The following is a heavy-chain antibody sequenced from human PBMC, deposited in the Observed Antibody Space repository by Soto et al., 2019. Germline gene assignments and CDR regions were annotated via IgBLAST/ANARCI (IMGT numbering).Heavy chain of an antibody. D-gene: IGHD5-12*01. V-gene: IGHV3-53*01. Sequence: DVQLVESGGGLIQPGGSLRLSCVASGLTVSGKKYMAWVRQAPGKGPEWVSGVYDLDGTYYAGSVRGRFTTSIGSCRTTVYLQMRDLRPEDTALYFCATWHLREHAYDIWGQGTMVTVSS. CDR1: GLTVSGKKY. CDR2: VYDLDGT. J-gene: IGHJ3*02. CDR3: ATWHLREHAYDI.